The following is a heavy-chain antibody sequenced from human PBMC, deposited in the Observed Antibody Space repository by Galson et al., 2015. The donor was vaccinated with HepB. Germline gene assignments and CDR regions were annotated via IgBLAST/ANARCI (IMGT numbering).Heavy chain of an antibody. CDR3: ARDLRYFDEYYFDY. CDR1: GFTFSSYG. V-gene: IGHV3-30*03. D-gene: IGHD3-9*01. Sequence: SLRLSCAASGFTFSSYGMHWVRQAPGKGLEWVAVISYDGSNKCYADSVKGRFTISRDNSKNTLYLQMNSLRSEDTAVYYCARDLRYFDEYYFDYWGQGTLVTVSS. CDR2: ISYDGSNK. J-gene: IGHJ4*02.